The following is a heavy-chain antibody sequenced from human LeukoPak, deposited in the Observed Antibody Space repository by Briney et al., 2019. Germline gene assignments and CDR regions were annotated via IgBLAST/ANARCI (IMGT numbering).Heavy chain of an antibody. CDR2: IWYDGSNK. Sequence: PGRSLRLSCAASGFTFSSYGMQWVRQAPGKGLEWVAVIWYDGSNKYYADSVKGRFTISRDNSKNTLYLQMNILRAEDTAVYYCARLPFEAAADAYYHYGMDVWGQGTTVTVSS. CDR1: GFTFSSYG. CDR3: ARLPFEAAADAYYHYGMDV. D-gene: IGHD6-13*01. V-gene: IGHV3-33*01. J-gene: IGHJ6*02.